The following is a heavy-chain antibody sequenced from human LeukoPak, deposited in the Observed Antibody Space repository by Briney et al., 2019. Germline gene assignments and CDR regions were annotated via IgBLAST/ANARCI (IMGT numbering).Heavy chain of an antibody. Sequence: GGSLRLSCAASGFTFSSYGMHWVRQAPGKGLEWVAVISYDGSNKYYADSVKGRFTISRDNSKNTLYLQMNSLRAEDTAVYYCARDRGNWNSDFDYWGQGTLVTVSS. D-gene: IGHD1-7*01. CDR1: GFTFSSYG. CDR3: ARDRGNWNSDFDY. J-gene: IGHJ4*02. V-gene: IGHV3-30*03. CDR2: ISYDGSNK.